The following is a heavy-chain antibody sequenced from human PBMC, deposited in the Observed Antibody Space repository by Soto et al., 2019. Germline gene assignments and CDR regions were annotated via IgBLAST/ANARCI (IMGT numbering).Heavy chain of an antibody. V-gene: IGHV3-74*01. Sequence: PGGSLRLSCAASGFTFTRYSMSWVRHAPGKGLVWVSHINTDGSNTNYADSVKGRFTISRDNAKSTLFLQMNSLRDEDTAVYYCAREFCSGGNCYTYYFDPWGQGIPVTVSS. CDR2: INTDGSNT. CDR3: AREFCSGGNCYTYYFDP. J-gene: IGHJ5*02. CDR1: GFTFTRYS. D-gene: IGHD2-15*01.